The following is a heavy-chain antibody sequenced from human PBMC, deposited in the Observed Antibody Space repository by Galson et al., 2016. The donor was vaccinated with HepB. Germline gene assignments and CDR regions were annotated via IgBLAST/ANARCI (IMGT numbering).Heavy chain of an antibody. J-gene: IGHJ5*02. Sequence: SETLSLTCTVSGGSISGGIYYWGWIRQPPGKGLEWIGGFHHSGGTSYNASLKSRVTISVDTSKNQFSLNLSSMTAADTAVYYCAIRCCYFDSGSSPNWFDPWGQGTLVTVSS. CDR2: FHHSGGT. D-gene: IGHD3-10*01. V-gene: IGHV4-39*01. CDR1: GGSISGGIYY. CDR3: AIRCCYFDSGSSPNWFDP.